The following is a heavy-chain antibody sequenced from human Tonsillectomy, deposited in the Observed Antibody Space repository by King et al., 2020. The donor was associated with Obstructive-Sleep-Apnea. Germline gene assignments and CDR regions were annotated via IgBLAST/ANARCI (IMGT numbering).Heavy chain of an antibody. CDR3: AHRTPSRYFDY. Sequence: TLKESGPTLVKPTQTLTLTCTFSGFSLTTSGVGVGWIRQPPGKALEWLALIYLDDDKRYSPSLKGRRSITKDTSKNRVVLTMTNMDPVDTATYYCAHRTPSRYFDYWGQGTLVTVSA. D-gene: IGHD6-25*01. J-gene: IGHJ4*02. CDR2: IYLDDDK. CDR1: GFSLTTSGVG. V-gene: IGHV2-5*02.